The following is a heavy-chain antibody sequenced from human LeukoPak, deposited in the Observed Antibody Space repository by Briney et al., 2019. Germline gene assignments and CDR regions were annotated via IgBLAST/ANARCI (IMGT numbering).Heavy chain of an antibody. V-gene: IGHV1-2*02. CDR3: ARVGSSGWYVHPTLDY. CDR1: GYTFSDYY. Sequence: ASVKVSCKASGYTFSDYYIHWVRQAPGQGLEWMAWINPTNGDTNYEQKFRGRVTMTRDTSISTAYMELTRLISDDTAVYYCARVGSSGWYVHPTLDYWGQGTLVTVSS. D-gene: IGHD6-19*01. J-gene: IGHJ4*02. CDR2: INPTNGDT.